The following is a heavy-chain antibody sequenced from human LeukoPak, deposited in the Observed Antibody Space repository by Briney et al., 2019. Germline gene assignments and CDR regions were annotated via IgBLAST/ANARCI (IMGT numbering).Heavy chain of an antibody. D-gene: IGHD3-3*01. J-gene: IGHJ4*02. CDR2: IYSGDFT. CDR1: GFSVGGNY. CDR3: ARAADFWSAHDY. V-gene: IGHV3-53*01. Sequence: GGSLRLSCAASGFSVGGNYMSWVRQAPGKGLEWVSAIYSGDFTYYADSVKGRFTISRDNSKNTLYLQMNSLRADDTAVYYCARAADFWSAHDYWGQGTLVSVSS.